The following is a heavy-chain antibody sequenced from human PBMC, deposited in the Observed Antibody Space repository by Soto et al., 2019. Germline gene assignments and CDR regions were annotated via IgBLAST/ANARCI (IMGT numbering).Heavy chain of an antibody. Sequence: QVQLVESGGGGVQPGRSLRLSCATSGFTFSSFVMHWVRQAPGKGLEWVAVIYHDGSNKYYADSVKGRFTISRDNSKSTLSLQMNSPRAEDTADYYCASRVVAVDDWGQGTLVTVSS. V-gene: IGHV3-33*01. D-gene: IGHD2-21*01. CDR1: GFTFSSFV. J-gene: IGHJ4*02. CDR2: IYHDGSNK. CDR3: ASRVVAVDD.